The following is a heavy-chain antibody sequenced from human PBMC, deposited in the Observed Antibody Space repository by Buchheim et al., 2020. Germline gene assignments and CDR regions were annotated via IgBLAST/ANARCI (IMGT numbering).Heavy chain of an antibody. J-gene: IGHJ5*02. CDR1: GFTFSSYS. V-gene: IGHV3-48*01. D-gene: IGHD2-15*01. CDR2: ISSSSSTI. CDR3: ARDYCSGGSCRYKYNWFDP. Sequence: EVQLVESGGGLVQPGGSLRLSCAASGFTFSSYSMNWVRQAPGKGLEWVSYISSSSSTIYYADSVKGRLNISRDNAKNSLYLQMNSLRAEDTAVYYCARDYCSGGSCRYKYNWFDPWGQGTL.